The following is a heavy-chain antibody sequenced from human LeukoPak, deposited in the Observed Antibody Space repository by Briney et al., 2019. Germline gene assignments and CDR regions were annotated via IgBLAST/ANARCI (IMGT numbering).Heavy chain of an antibody. CDR3: ARPGIFTIFGVVQAFDI. D-gene: IGHD3-3*01. CDR1: SGSISSSSYY. V-gene: IGHV4-39*07. J-gene: IGHJ3*02. Sequence: SETLSLTCTVSSGSISSSSYYWGWIRQPPGKGLEWIGSIYYSGSTYYNPSLKSLVTISVDTSKNQFSLKLSSVTAADTAVYYCARPGIFTIFGVVQAFDIWGQGTMVTVSS. CDR2: IYYSGST.